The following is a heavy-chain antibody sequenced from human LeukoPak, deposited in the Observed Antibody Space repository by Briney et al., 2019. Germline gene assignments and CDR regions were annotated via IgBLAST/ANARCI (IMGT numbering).Heavy chain of an antibody. D-gene: IGHD3-10*01. CDR1: DNSFNSYI. Sequence: GGSLRLSCVGSDNSFNSYIINWVRQAPGKGLEWVSSISASSTYTYSADSVKGRFTISRDNAKKSVYLQMDSLRAEDTAVYYCASTHGGSFDYWGQGTLVTVSS. CDR3: ASTHGGSFDY. V-gene: IGHV3-21*01. J-gene: IGHJ4*02. CDR2: ISASSTYT.